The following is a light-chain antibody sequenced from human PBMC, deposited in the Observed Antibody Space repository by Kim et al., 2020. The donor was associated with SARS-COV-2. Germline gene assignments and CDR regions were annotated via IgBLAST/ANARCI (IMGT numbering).Light chain of an antibody. CDR2: DAS. CDR1: QSVSSY. CDR3: QQRSNWPPSLT. Sequence: PGERATRSWRASQSVSSYLAWYQQKPGQAPRLLIYDASNRATGIPARFSGSGSGTDFTLTISSLEPEDFAVYYCQQRSNWPPSLTFGGGTKVDIK. V-gene: IGKV3-11*01. J-gene: IGKJ4*01.